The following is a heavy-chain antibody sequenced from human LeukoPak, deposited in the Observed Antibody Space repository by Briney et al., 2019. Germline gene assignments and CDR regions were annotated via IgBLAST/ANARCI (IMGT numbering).Heavy chain of an antibody. CDR2: IRYDGSKK. Sequence: PGGSLRLSCTASGFAFRSHAMHWVRQAPGKGLEWVAFIRYDGSKKFYADSVKGRFTISRDNSKNTLYLQMYSLRAEDTAVSYCAKIPYGDYVLDYYYYMDVWGKGTTVTISS. D-gene: IGHD4-17*01. CDR3: AKIPYGDYVLDYYYYMDV. V-gene: IGHV3-30*02. J-gene: IGHJ6*03. CDR1: GFAFRSHA.